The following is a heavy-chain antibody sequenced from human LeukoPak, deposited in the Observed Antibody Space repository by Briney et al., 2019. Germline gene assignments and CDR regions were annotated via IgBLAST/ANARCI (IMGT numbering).Heavy chain of an antibody. CDR3: ARAGYYYSSGTKGFDY. D-gene: IGHD3-22*01. CDR1: GFTFSSYG. V-gene: IGHV3-21*01. J-gene: IGHJ4*02. CDR2: ISSSSSYT. Sequence: GGSLRLSCAASGFTFSSYGMNWVRQAPGKGLEWVSSISSSSSYTYYADSVKGRFTISRDNAKNSLYLQMNSLRAEDTAVYFCARAGYYYSSGTKGFDYWGRGTLVTVSS.